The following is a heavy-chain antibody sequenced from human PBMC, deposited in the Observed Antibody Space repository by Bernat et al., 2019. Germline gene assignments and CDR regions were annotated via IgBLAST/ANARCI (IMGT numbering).Heavy chain of an antibody. CDR2: IWYDGSNK. V-gene: IGHV3-33*01. Sequence: QVQLVESGGGVVQPGRSLRLSCAASGFTFSSYGMRWVRQAPGKGLEWVAVIWYDGSNKYYADSVKGRFTISRDNSKNTLYLQMNSLRAEDTAVYYCARGVYYYDSSGYGAFDYWGQGTLVTVSS. CDR1: GFTFSSYG. D-gene: IGHD3-22*01. CDR3: ARGVYYYDSSGYGAFDY. J-gene: IGHJ4*02.